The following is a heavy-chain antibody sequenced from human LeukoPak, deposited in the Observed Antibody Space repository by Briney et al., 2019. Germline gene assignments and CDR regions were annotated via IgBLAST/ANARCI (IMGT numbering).Heavy chain of an antibody. CDR2: IYTSGST. CDR3: ARGYCSGGSCYSFGYYYYYMDV. D-gene: IGHD2-15*01. J-gene: IGHJ6*03. CDR1: GGSISSGSYY. V-gene: IGHV4-61*02. Sequence: SETLSLTCTVSGGSISSGSYYWSWIRQPAGKGLEWIGRIYTSGSTNYNPSLKSRVTISVDTSKNQFSLKLSSVTAADTAVYYCARGYCSGGSCYSFGYYYYYMDVWGKGTTVTVSS.